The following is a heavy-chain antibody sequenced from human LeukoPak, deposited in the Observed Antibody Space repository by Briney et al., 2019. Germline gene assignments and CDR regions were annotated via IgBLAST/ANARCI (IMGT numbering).Heavy chain of an antibody. CDR3: ARARSTSCYLCAFDI. Sequence: TSETLSLTCAVSGDSISSGDYYWSWIRQPPGKGLEWIGFIYYSGSTYFNPSLKSRVTISLDTSKNQFSLKLSSVTAADTAVYYCARARSTSCYLCAFDIWGQGTMVTVSS. V-gene: IGHV4-30-4*01. CDR2: IYYSGST. J-gene: IGHJ3*02. D-gene: IGHD2-2*01. CDR1: GDSISSGDYY.